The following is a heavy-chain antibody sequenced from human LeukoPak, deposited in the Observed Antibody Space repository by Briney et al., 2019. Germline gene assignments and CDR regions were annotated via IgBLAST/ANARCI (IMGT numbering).Heavy chain of an antibody. CDR2: ISWNSGSI. CDR1: GFTFDDYA. J-gene: IGHJ4*02. D-gene: IGHD3-22*01. Sequence: GGSLRLSCAASGFTFDDYAMHWVRQGPGKGLEWVSGISWNSGSIGYADSVKGRFTISRDNAKNSLYLQMNGLRAEDTALYYCAKDQYYYDSSGYFDYWGQGTLVTVSS. CDR3: AKDQYYYDSSGYFDY. V-gene: IGHV3-9*01.